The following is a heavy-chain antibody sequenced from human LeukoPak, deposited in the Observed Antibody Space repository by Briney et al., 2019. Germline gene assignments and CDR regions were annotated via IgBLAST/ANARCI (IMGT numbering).Heavy chain of an antibody. V-gene: IGHV4-39*01. CDR1: GGSISSSSYY. CDR3: ARHVRTPRAIFGVVIQDYFDY. CDR2: IYYSGST. J-gene: IGHJ4*02. D-gene: IGHD3-3*01. Sequence: SETLSLTCTVSGGSISSSSYYWGWIRQPPGKGLEWIGSIYYSGSTYYNPSLKSRVTISVDTSKNQFSLKLSSVTAADTAVYYCARHVRTPRAIFGVVIQDYFDYWGQGTLVTVSS.